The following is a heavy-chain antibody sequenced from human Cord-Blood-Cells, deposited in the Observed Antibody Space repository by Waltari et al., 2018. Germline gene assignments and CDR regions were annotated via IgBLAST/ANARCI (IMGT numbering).Heavy chain of an antibody. Sequence: QLQLQESGPGLVKPSETLSLTCTASGGSISSSSYYWGWIRQPPGKGLEWIGSIYYSGSTYYNPSLKSRVTISVDTSKNQFSLKLSSVTATDTAVYYCAAGIAVAVWYFDLWGRGTLVTVSS. CDR3: AAGIAVAVWYFDL. D-gene: IGHD6-19*01. CDR1: GGSISSSSYY. V-gene: IGHV4-39*01. CDR2: IYYSGST. J-gene: IGHJ2*01.